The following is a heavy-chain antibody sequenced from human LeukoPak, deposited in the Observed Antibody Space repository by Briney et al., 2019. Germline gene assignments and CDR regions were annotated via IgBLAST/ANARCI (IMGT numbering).Heavy chain of an antibody. D-gene: IGHD5-12*01. Sequence: SETLSLTCTVSGGSISSYYWSWIRQPAGKGLEWIGRIYTSGSTNYNPSLKSRVTISVDTSKNQFSLKLSSVTAADTAVYYCARGIVATMADYYYMDVWGKGTTVTVSS. CDR2: IYTSGST. J-gene: IGHJ6*03. V-gene: IGHV4-4*07. CDR3: ARGIVATMADYYYMDV. CDR1: GGSISSYY.